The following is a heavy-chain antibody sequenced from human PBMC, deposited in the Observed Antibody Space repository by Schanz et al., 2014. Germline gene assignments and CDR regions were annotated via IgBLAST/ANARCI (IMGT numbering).Heavy chain of an antibody. V-gene: IGHV3-23*04. CDR3: AKDHAGSDILTALGN. D-gene: IGHD3-9*01. CDR1: GFTVNNYA. J-gene: IGHJ4*02. Sequence: EVQLVESGGALVQPGGSLRLSCTVSGFTVNNYAMNWVRQAPGRGLEWVSGITRQGTTYYADFVKGRFSISRDLSSNTLYLQMNSLRAEDTAVYYCAKDHAGSDILTALGNWGQGTLVTVSS. CDR2: ITRQGTT.